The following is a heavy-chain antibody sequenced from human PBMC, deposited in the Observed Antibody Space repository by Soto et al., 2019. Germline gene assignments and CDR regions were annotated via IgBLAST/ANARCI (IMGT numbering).Heavy chain of an antibody. J-gene: IGHJ5*02. V-gene: IGHV4-59*01. CDR2: IHYSGTT. Sequence: PSETLSLTCSVSNGAIGSYYWSWIRQVSGKGLQWIGHIHYSGTTTYNPALQSRVSISVDTSKNQFSLRLTSVTGADTAIYFCAKDFEYGDESWFDPWGQGFLVTVSS. CDR1: NGAIGSYY. D-gene: IGHD2-21*02. CDR3: AKDFEYGDESWFDP.